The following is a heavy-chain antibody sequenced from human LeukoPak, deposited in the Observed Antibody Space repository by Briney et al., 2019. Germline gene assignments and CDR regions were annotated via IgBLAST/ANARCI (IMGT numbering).Heavy chain of an antibody. CDR3: AKTLYIAAAPGGLDY. CDR1: GYTFTGHY. D-gene: IGHD6-13*01. J-gene: IGHJ4*02. Sequence: ASVKVSCKASGYTFTGHYMHWVRQVPGQGLEWMGWINPKNAGTNYAQKFQGRVTMTRDTSISTVYMELSRLRSDDTAVYYCAKTLYIAAAPGGLDYWSQGTLVTVSS. V-gene: IGHV1-2*02. CDR2: INPKNAGT.